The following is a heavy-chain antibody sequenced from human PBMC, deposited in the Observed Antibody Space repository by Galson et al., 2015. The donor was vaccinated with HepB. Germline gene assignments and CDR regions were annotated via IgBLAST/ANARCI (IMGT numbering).Heavy chain of an antibody. CDR2: FDPEDGET. CDR1: GYTLTELS. J-gene: IGHJ3*02. CDR3: ATASHGDFWSGPIKPPDAFDI. Sequence: SVKVSCKVSGYTLTELSMHWVRQAPGKGLEWMGGFDPEDGETIYAQKFQGRVTMTGDTSTDTAYMELSSLRSEDTAVYYCATASHGDFWSGPIKPPDAFDIWGQGTMVTVSS. V-gene: IGHV1-24*01. D-gene: IGHD3-3*01.